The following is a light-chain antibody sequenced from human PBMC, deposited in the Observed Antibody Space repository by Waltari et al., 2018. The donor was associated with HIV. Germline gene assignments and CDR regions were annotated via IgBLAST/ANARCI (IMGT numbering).Light chain of an antibody. J-gene: IGKJ3*01. CDR3: QQQNTLPIT. CDR1: QHDDTK. Sequence: EIVMTQAPATLSVSPGERVTLSCRASQHDDTKLTWYQWKAGQPPRLLIYGASYRAFGVPDKFSGSGSGTAFTLTIKNVESEDAAVYVCQQQNTLPITFGPGTRLDIK. CDR2: GAS. V-gene: IGKV3-15*01.